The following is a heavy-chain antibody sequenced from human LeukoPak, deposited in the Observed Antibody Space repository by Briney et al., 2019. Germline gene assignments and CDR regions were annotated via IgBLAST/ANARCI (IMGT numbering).Heavy chain of an antibody. Sequence: GGSLRLSCAASGFTFSDYYMSWIRQAPGKGLEWVSYISSGSTIYYSDSVKGRFTISRDNAKNSLYLQMNSLRAEDTAVYYCARGDRTYYYDSSGYFLFYYYYMDVWGKGTTVTVSS. D-gene: IGHD3-22*01. CDR1: GFTFSDYY. V-gene: IGHV3-11*01. J-gene: IGHJ6*03. CDR2: ISSGSTI. CDR3: ARGDRTYYYDSSGYFLFYYYYMDV.